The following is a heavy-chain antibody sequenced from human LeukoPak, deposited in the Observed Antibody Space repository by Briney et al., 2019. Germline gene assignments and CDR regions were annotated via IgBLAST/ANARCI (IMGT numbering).Heavy chain of an antibody. Sequence: GASVKLSCKASGYTFTGYYMHWVRQAPGQGLEWMGWINPNSGGTNYAQKFQGRVTMTRDTSISTAYMELSRLRSDDTAVYYCARRRVIIPPNNWFDPWGQGTLVTVSS. J-gene: IGHJ5*02. CDR2: INPNSGGT. D-gene: IGHD3-10*01. CDR3: ARRRVIIPPNNWFDP. CDR1: GYTFTGYY. V-gene: IGHV1-2*02.